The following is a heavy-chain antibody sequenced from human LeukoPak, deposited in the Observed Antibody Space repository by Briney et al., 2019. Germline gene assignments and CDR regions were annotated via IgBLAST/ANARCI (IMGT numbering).Heavy chain of an antibody. CDR3: ARCLNWNSLYFDY. D-gene: IGHD1-7*01. J-gene: IGHJ4*02. CDR2: IIPIFGTA. CDR1: GGTFSSYA. Sequence: ASVKVSCKASGGTFSSYAISWVRQAPGQGLEWMGGIIPIFGTANYAQKFQGRVTITADESTSTAYMELSSLRSEDTAVYYCARCLNWNSLYFDYWGQGTLVTVSS. V-gene: IGHV1-69*13.